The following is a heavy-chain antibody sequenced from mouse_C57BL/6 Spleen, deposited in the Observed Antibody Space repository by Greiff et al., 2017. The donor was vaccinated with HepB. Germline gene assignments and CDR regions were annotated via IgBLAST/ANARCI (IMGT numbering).Heavy chain of an antibody. CDR2: IYWDDDK. Sequence: QVTLKESGPGILQSSQTLSLTCSFSGFSLSTSGMGVSWIRQPSGKGLEWLAHIYWDDDKRYNPSLKSRLTISKDTSRNQVFLKITSVDTADTATYYCARSYYYGSRDWYFDVWGTGTTVTVSS. V-gene: IGHV8-12*01. CDR1: GFSLSTSGMG. J-gene: IGHJ1*03. D-gene: IGHD1-1*01. CDR3: ARSYYYGSRDWYFDV.